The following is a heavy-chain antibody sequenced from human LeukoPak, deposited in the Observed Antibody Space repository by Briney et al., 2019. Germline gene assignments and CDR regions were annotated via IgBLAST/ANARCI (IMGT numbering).Heavy chain of an antibody. D-gene: IGHD6-13*01. CDR2: IYHSGST. CDR1: DGSISSSNW. V-gene: IGHV4-4*02. CDR3: ARGGIAPYYYGMDV. J-gene: IGHJ6*02. Sequence: SGTLSLTCAVSDGSISSSNWWSWVRQPPGKGLEWIGEIYHSGSTNYNPSLKSRVTISVDKSKNQFSLKLSSVTAADTAVYYCARGGIAPYYYGMDVWGQGTTVTVSS.